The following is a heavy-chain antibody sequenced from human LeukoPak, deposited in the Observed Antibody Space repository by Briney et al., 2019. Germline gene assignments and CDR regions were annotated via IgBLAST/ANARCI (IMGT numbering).Heavy chain of an antibody. CDR2: IKEDGTVK. CDR1: GFTFHYW. D-gene: IGHD1-26*01. Sequence: PGGSLRLSCAVSGFTFHYWMAWVRQAPGKGLEWVANIKEDGTVKYYVDSVKGRFTISRDNAKNSLYLQMNSLRVEDRAVYYCARGSGWLDPWGQGTLVTVFS. CDR3: ARGSGWLDP. V-gene: IGHV3-7*05. J-gene: IGHJ5*02.